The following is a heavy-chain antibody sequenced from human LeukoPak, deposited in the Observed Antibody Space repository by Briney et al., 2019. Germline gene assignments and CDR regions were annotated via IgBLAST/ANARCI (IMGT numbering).Heavy chain of an antibody. CDR2: ISVTTTFI. J-gene: IGHJ3*02. D-gene: IGHD1-1*01. Sequence: PGGSLRLSCAASGFNLSNYNMNWVRQVPGKGLEWVSSISVTTTFIYYADSVKGRFTISRDNAKNSLYLQMNTLRVDDTAVYYCARDLPGELGRGVFDIWGQGTMVTVSS. CDR1: GFNLSNYN. CDR3: ARDLPGELGRGVFDI. V-gene: IGHV3-21*01.